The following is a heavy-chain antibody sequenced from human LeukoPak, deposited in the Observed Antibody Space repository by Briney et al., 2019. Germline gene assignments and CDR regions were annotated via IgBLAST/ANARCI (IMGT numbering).Heavy chain of an antibody. CDR1: GDTFSSNSGA. D-gene: IGHD2-15*01. J-gene: IGHJ4*02. CDR2: TYYRSKWYN. CDR3: AGVGVVSSQTFDY. Sequence: SQTLSLTCAISGDTFSSNSGAWNWLRQSPSRGLEWLVRTYYRSKWYNDYAVSVKGRLTVNPDTSKNQFSLQLNSVTPEDTAVYYCAGVGVVSSQTFDYWGQGALVTVSS. V-gene: IGHV6-1*01.